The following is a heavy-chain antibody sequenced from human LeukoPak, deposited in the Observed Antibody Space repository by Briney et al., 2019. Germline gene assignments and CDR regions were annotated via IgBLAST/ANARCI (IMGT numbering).Heavy chain of an antibody. CDR2: IYYSGSP. V-gene: IGHV4-31*06. J-gene: IGHJ4*02. D-gene: IGHD3-10*01. Sequence: ESSETLSLTCTVSGASISSTSYYWSWIRQHPGKGLEWIGYIYYSGSPYYNPSLKSRVTISVDRSKNQFSLELTSVTAADTAVYYCYGSGFWGQGTLVTVSS. CDR3: YGSGF. CDR1: GASISSTSYY.